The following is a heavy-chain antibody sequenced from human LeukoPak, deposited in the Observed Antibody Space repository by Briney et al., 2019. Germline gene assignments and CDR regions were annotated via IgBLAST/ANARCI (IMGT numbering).Heavy chain of an antibody. V-gene: IGHV4-30-2*01. CDR2: IYHSGST. Sequence: SETLSLTCAVSGGSISSGGYSWSWIRQPPGKGLEWIGYIYHSGSTYYNPSLKSRVTISVDRSKNQFSLKLSSVTAADTAVYYCARGVTGTTYFDYWGQGTLVTVSS. D-gene: IGHD1-7*01. CDR1: GGSISSGGYS. CDR3: ARGVTGTTYFDY. J-gene: IGHJ4*02.